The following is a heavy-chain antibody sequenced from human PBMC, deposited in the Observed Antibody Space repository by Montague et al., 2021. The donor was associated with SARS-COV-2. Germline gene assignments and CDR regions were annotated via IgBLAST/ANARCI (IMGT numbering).Heavy chain of an antibody. Sequence: SLSLSCAASGFTFSSFAMSWVRQAPGKGLEWVSIIYTGGSRTHYTDSVKGRFIISRDDSKNTLYLQMNGLRVEDTAIYYCSGNMYFYNSCGYQNIDYWGQGILVAVSS. CDR3: SGNMYFYNSCGYQNIDY. V-gene: IGHV3-23*03. CDR1: GFTFSSFA. D-gene: IGHD3-22*01. J-gene: IGHJ4*02. CDR2: IYTGGSRT.